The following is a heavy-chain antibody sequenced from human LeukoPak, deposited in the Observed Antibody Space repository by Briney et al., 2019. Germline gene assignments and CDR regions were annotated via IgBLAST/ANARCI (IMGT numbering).Heavy chain of an antibody. CDR1: GGSFSGYY. J-gene: IGHJ4*02. V-gene: IGHV4-34*01. D-gene: IGHD1-20*01. Sequence: PSETLSLTCAVYGGSFSGYYWSWIRQPPGKGLEWIGEINHSGSTNYNPSLKSRVTISVDTSKNQFSLKLSSVTAADTAVYYCARVRYNWNRDFDYWGQGTLVTVSS. CDR2: INHSGST. CDR3: ARVRYNWNRDFDY.